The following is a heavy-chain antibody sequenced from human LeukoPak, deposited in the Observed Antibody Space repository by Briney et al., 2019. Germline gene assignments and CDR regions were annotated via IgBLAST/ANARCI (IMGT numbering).Heavy chain of an antibody. V-gene: IGHV4-34*01. CDR1: GGSFSGYY. D-gene: IGHD4-17*01. Sequence: SETLSLTCAVYGGSFSGYYWSWIRQPPGKGLEWIGEINHSGSTNYNPSLKSRVTISVDTSKNQFSLKLSSVTAADTAVYYCAGGETTDMAFDIWGQGTMVTVSS. CDR2: INHSGST. CDR3: AGGETTDMAFDI. J-gene: IGHJ3*02.